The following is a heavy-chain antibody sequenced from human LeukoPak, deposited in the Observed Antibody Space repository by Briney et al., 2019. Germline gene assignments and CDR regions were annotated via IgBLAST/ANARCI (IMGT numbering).Heavy chain of an antibody. D-gene: IGHD4-17*01. CDR3: ASAYGDYFDY. CDR2: IYYSGST. CDR1: GGSISSYY. Sequence: SETLSLTCTVSGGSISSYYWSWIRQPPGKGLEWIGYIYYSGSTNYNPSLKSRVTISVDTSKNQFSLKLSSVTAADTAVYYCASAYGDYFDYWGQGTLVTVSS. V-gene: IGHV4-59*01. J-gene: IGHJ4*02.